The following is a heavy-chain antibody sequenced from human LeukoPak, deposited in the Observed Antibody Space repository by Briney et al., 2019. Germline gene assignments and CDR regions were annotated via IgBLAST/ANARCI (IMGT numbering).Heavy chain of an antibody. J-gene: IGHJ4*02. D-gene: IGHD3-10*02. CDR3: ATDYYVSGGLDY. CDR1: GYTFTGYY. Sequence: GSSVKVSCKASGYTFTGYYMHWVRQAPGQGLEWMGRINPNSGGTNYAQKFQGRVTMTRDTSISTAYMELSRLRSDDTAVYYCATDYYVSGGLDYWGQGTLVTVSS. CDR2: INPNSGGT. V-gene: IGHV1-2*06.